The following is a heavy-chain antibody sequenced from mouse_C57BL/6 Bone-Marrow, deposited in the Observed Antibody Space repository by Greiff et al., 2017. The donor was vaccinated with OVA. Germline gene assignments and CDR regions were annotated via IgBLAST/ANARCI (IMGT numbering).Heavy chain of an antibody. J-gene: IGHJ4*01. CDR1: GYAFSSYW. Sequence: VQLQQSGAELVKPGASAKISCKASGYAFSSYWMNWVKQRPGKGLEWIGQIYPGDGDTNYNGKFKGKATLTADKSSSTAYMQLSSLTSEDSAVYFCARPFITTVVDYAMDYWGQGTSVTVSS. V-gene: IGHV1-80*01. D-gene: IGHD1-1*01. CDR2: IYPGDGDT. CDR3: ARPFITTVVDYAMDY.